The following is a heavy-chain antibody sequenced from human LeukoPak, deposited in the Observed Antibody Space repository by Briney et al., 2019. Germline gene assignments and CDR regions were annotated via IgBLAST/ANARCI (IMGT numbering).Heavy chain of an antibody. Sequence: AGGSLRLSCAASGFTFSSYAMHWVRQAPGKGLEWVAVISYGGSNKYYADSVKSRFTISRDNSKNTLYLQMNSLRAEDTAVYYCARGVFPKSSTSYWGQGTLVTVSS. J-gene: IGHJ4*02. CDR1: GFTFSSYA. V-gene: IGHV3-30*01. CDR2: ISYGGSNK. CDR3: ARGVFPKSSTSY. D-gene: IGHD2-2*01.